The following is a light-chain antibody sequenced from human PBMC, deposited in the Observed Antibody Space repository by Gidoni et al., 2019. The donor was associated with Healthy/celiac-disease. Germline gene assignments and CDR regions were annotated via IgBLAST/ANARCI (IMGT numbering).Light chain of an antibody. CDR3: AAWDDSLSVVV. V-gene: IGLV1-47*01. Sequence: QSVLTQPPSASGTPGQRVTISCSGSSSNIGYNYVYWYQQLPGTAPKLLIYRNNQRPSGVPDRFSGSKSGTSASLAISGLRSEDEADYYCAAWDDSLSVVVFGGGTKLTVL. CDR2: RNN. CDR1: SSNIGYNY. J-gene: IGLJ2*01.